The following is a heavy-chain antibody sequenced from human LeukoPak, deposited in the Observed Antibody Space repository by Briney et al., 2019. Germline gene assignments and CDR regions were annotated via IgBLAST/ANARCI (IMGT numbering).Heavy chain of an antibody. Sequence: PGGSLRLSCAASGFTFSSYAMIWVRQAPGRGLEWASTIDGSGGSTYYADSVKGRFTVSRDNSKSTLYLQMNSLRAEDTAVYYCAKRDPSGYFDYWGQGALVTVSS. CDR1: GFTFSSYA. V-gene: IGHV3-23*01. CDR2: IDGSGGST. D-gene: IGHD7-27*01. CDR3: AKRDPSGYFDY. J-gene: IGHJ4*02.